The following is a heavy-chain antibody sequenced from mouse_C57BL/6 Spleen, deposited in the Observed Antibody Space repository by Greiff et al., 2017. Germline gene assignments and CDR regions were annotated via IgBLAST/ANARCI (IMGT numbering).Heavy chain of an antibody. J-gene: IGHJ3*01. CDR3: AIKDYDYDRAWFAY. D-gene: IGHD2-4*01. V-gene: IGHV1-74*01. Sequence: QVQLKQPGAELVKPGASVKVSCKASGYTFTSYWMHWVKQRPGQGLEWIGRIHPSDSDTNYNQKFKGKATLTVDKSSSTAYMQLSSLTSEDDAVYYCAIKDYDYDRAWFAYWGQGTLVTVSA. CDR1: GYTFTSYW. CDR2: IHPSDSDT.